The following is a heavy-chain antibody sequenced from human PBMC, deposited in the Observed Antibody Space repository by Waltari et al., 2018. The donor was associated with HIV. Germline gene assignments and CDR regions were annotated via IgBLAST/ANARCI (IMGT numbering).Heavy chain of an antibody. CDR2: TSGSVVDA. Sequence: EVQILESGGGLTQSGGSLRLSCVASGFNFRTSPLTWVRQAQGKGLEWVSGTSGSVVDAYYSDSVKGRFTISRDNSKNTVYLQMTNLRDDDTAVYFCARSGVGQWLVRGWAMDLWGRGTPVTVSS. D-gene: IGHD6-19*01. CDR1: GFNFRTSP. V-gene: IGHV3-23*01. J-gene: IGHJ2*01. CDR3: ARSGVGQWLVRGWAMDL.